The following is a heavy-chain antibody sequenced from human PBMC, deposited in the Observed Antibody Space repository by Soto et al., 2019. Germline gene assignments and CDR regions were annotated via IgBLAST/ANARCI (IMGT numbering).Heavy chain of an antibody. V-gene: IGHV3-30*02. J-gene: IGHJ4*02. CDR1: GLTFSSYG. CDR2: IFHDGSKT. CDR3: VKDQGLVSGYFNY. D-gene: IGHD1-26*01. Sequence: PGGSLRLSCAASGLTFSSYGMHWVRQAPGKGLEWLSFIFHDGSKTYYADSVKGRFTISRDNSRNTQYLQMNSLRAEDTAFYYCVKDQGLVSGYFNYWGQGTMVTVSS.